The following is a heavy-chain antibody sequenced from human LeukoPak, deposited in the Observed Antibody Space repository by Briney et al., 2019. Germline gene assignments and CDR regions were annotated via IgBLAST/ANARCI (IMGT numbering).Heavy chain of an antibody. CDR3: VTNWNDSYALY. CDR1: GGSFSGYY. D-gene: IGHD1-20*01. Sequence: SETLSLTCAVYGGSFSGYYWSWIRQPPGKGLEWIGEINHSGSTNYNPSLNSRVTISVDTSKNQFSLKLSSVTAADPAVYYCVTNWNDSYALYWGQGTLVTVSS. CDR2: INHSGST. V-gene: IGHV4-34*01. J-gene: IGHJ4*02.